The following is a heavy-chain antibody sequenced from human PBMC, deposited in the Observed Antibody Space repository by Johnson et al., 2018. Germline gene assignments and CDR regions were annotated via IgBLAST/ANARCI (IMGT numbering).Heavy chain of an antibody. J-gene: IGHJ6*03. D-gene: IGHD3-3*02. CDR2: ISYDGSNK. V-gene: IGHV3-30*18. CDR3: AKVSHLYYYYYYMDV. Sequence: QVQLVQSGGGVVQXGRSLRLSCAASGFTFSSYGMHWVRQAPGKGLEWVAVISYDGSNKYYADSVKGRFTISRDNSKNTLYLQMNSLRAEDTAVYYCAKVSHLYYYYYYMDVWGKGTTVTVSS. CDR1: GFTFSSYG.